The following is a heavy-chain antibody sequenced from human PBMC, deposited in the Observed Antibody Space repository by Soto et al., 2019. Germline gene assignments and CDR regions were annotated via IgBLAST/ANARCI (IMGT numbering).Heavy chain of an antibody. J-gene: IGHJ4*02. Sequence: PSETLSLTCSVSGGSVSRGGYYWSWIRQVPGKGPEWIGYIYSTGSTLYNPSLKSRLTMSLDTPKNQFSLNLSSVTAADTAFYYCARERRDSWPIMFFDYGGPGSLVTVSS. V-gene: IGHV4-31*03. CDR3: ARERRDSWPIMFFDY. CDR1: GGSVSRGGYY. D-gene: IGHD3-16*01. CDR2: IYSTGST.